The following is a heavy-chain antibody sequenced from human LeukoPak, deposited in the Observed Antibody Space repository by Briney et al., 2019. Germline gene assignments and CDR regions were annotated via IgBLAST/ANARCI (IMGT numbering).Heavy chain of an antibody. CDR3: ASLAN. CDR1: GFTFSSYG. CDR2: ISYDGSNK. J-gene: IGHJ4*02. V-gene: IGHV3-30*03. Sequence: QTGGSLRLSCAASGFTFSSYGMHWVRQAPGKGLEWVAVISYDGSNKYYADSVKGRFTISRDNSKNTLYLQMNSLRAEDTAVYYCASLANWGQGTLVTVSS.